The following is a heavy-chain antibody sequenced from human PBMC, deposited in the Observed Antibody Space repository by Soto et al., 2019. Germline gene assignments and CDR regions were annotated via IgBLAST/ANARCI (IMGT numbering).Heavy chain of an antibody. V-gene: IGHV1-46*01. CDR1: GYIFTNYY. J-gene: IGHJ4*02. Sequence: QVQLVQSGAEVKKPGASVKVSCKASGYIFTNYYIHWVRQAPGQGLEWMAIINPLPTSGSTNYALEFQGRLTVTRDPSTRTVYMELSSLRSDDTAIYYWARDLAAAAYWGQGTLVTVSS. CDR2: INPLPTSGST. D-gene: IGHD6-13*01. CDR3: ARDLAAAAY.